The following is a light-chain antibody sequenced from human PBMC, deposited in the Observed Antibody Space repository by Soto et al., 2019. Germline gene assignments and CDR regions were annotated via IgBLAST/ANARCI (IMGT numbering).Light chain of an antibody. Sequence: QSVLTQPASVSGSPGQSITISCSGTSTDIDNYSFVSWYQQHPGQAPKLIIYDGSERPSGVSNRFSGSRSDNTASLTISGLQPEDEADYYCCSHAGGYTSVLFGAGTKLTVL. CDR2: DGS. CDR1: STDIDNYSF. J-gene: IGLJ2*01. V-gene: IGLV2-23*01. CDR3: CSHAGGYTSVL.